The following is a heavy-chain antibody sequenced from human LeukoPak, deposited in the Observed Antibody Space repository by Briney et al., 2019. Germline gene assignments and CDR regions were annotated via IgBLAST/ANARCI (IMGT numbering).Heavy chain of an antibody. D-gene: IGHD3-10*01. Sequence: GGSLRLSCAASGFTFSTYGMHWVRQAPGKGLEWVAFTRYDGSNKYYTDSVKGRFTISRDNAKNSLYLQMNSLRAEDTAVYYCARLPIWFGELGGYWGQGTLVTVSS. CDR2: TRYDGSNK. CDR3: ARLPIWFGELGGY. J-gene: IGHJ4*02. V-gene: IGHV3-30*02. CDR1: GFTFSTYG.